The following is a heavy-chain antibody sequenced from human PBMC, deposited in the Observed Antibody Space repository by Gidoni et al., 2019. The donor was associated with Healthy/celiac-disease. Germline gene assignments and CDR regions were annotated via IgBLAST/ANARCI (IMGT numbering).Heavy chain of an antibody. CDR2: INPNSGGT. Sequence: HVQLLQSGAEVQKPGASVKVSCKASGHTLTGYYMHWGRQAPGQGLEWMGWINPNSGGTNYAKKFQGRVTMTRDTSISTAYMELSRLRSDDTAVYYCARARDYDYVWEPFDYWGQGTLVTVSS. J-gene: IGHJ4*02. CDR3: ARARDYDYVWEPFDY. V-gene: IGHV1-2*02. CDR1: GHTLTGYY. D-gene: IGHD3-16*01.